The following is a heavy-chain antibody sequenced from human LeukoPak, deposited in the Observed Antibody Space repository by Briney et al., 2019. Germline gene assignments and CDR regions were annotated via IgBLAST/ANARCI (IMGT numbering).Heavy chain of an antibody. D-gene: IGHD6-6*01. CDR1: GGSISSYY. V-gene: IGHV4-59*01. Sequence: SETLSLTCTVSGGSISSYYWSWIRQPPGKGLEWIGYIYYSGSTNYNPSLKSRVTISVDRSMNQFSLKLSSVTAADTAVYYCAREYSRSIGDYYHYYMDVWGKGTTVTVSS. CDR3: AREYSRSIGDYYHYYMDV. CDR2: IYYSGST. J-gene: IGHJ6*03.